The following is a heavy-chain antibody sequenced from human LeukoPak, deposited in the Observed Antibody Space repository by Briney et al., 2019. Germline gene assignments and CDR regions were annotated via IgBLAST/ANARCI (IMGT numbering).Heavy chain of an antibody. V-gene: IGHV1-2*02. Sequence: GASVKVSCKASGYTFTGYYMHWVRQAPGQGLEWMGWINPNSGGTNYAQKFQGRVTMTRDTSTSTVYMELSSLRSEDTAVYYCARGTDIVVVPADNWFDPWGQGTLVTVSS. D-gene: IGHD2-2*01. CDR2: INPNSGGT. CDR1: GYTFTGYY. CDR3: ARGTDIVVVPADNWFDP. J-gene: IGHJ5*02.